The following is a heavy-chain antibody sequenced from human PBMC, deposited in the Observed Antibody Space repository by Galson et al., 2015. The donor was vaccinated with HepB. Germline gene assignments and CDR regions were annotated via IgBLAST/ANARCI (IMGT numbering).Heavy chain of an antibody. V-gene: IGHV2-70*11. D-gene: IGHD1-26*01. Sequence: PALVKPTQTLTLTCTFSGFSLSTSGMCVSWIRQPPGKALEWLARIDWDDDKYYSTSLKTRLTISKDTSKNQVVLTMTNMDPVDTATYYCARIPLRGIVGATQGHDAFDIWGQGTMVTVSS. CDR2: IDWDDDK. CDR3: ARIPLRGIVGATQGHDAFDI. CDR1: GFSLSTSGMC. J-gene: IGHJ3*02.